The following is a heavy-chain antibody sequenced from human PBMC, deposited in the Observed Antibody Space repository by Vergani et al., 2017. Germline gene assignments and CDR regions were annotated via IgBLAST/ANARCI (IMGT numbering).Heavy chain of an antibody. CDR2: TWYDGNNK. CDR1: GFTFNQYG. CDR3: ARDLRLLYNRFDP. Sequence: QVQLVESGGGVVQPGRSLRLSCAASGFTFNQYGMHWVRQAPGQGLEWVAVTWYDGNNKQYADPVKGRFTISRDNSKSTMYLQMNSLRDEDTGVYYCARDLRLLYNRFDPWGQGTLVTVSS. J-gene: IGHJ5*02. V-gene: IGHV3-33*01. D-gene: IGHD1-14*01.